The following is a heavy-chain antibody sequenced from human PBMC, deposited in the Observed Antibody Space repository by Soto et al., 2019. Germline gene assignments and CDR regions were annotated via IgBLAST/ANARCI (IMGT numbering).Heavy chain of an antibody. CDR3: ARDRKGYSSGWYGYYYYGMDV. CDR1: GGSISSSNW. CDR2: IYHSGST. Sequence: SETLSLTCAVSGGSISSSNWWSWVRQPPGKGLEWIGEIYHSGSTNYNPSLKSRVTISVDKSKNQFSLKLSSVTAADTAVYYCARDRKGYSSGWYGYYYYGMDVWGQGTTVTVSS. V-gene: IGHV4-4*02. D-gene: IGHD6-19*01. J-gene: IGHJ6*02.